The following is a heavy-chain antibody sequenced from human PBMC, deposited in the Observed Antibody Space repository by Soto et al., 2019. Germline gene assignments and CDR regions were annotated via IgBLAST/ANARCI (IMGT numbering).Heavy chain of an antibody. CDR1: GFTFSSYG. V-gene: IGHV3-48*01. Sequence: EVQLVESGGGLVQPGGSLRLSCAASGFTFSSYGMIWVRQGPGKGLEWLSYIGSSGNSIYYADSVRGRITMSRDNAKNSLYLQMNSLRADHTAVYFCATDQWQPREYDCWGHGTLVTVSA. J-gene: IGHJ4*01. CDR3: ATDQWQPREYDC. CDR2: IGSSGNSI. D-gene: IGHD6-19*01.